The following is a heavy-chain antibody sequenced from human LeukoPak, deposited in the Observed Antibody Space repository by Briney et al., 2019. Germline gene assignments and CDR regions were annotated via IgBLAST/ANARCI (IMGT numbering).Heavy chain of an antibody. J-gene: IGHJ4*02. CDR1: GGSISSGGYS. D-gene: IGHD3-16*01. V-gene: IGHV4-30-2*01. CDR3: ARGDGGIPNFDY. CDR2: IYHSGST. Sequence: SETLSLTCAVSGGSISSGGYSWSWIRQPPGKGLEWIGYIYHSGSTYYNPSLKSRVTISVDRSKNQFSLKLSSVTAADTAVYYCARGDGGIPNFDYWGQGTLVTVSS.